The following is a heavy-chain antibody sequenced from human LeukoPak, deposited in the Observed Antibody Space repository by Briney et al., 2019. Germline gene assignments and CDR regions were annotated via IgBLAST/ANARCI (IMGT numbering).Heavy chain of an antibody. D-gene: IGHD3-10*01. CDR3: ARRGLMVRGVIISRIDY. CDR1: GYTFTSYD. CDR2: INPSGGST. Sequence: ASVKVSCKASGYTFTSYDINWVRQAPGQGLEWMGIINPSGGSTSYAQKFQGRVTMTRDTSTSTVYMELSSLRSEDTAVYYCARRGLMVRGVIISRIDYWGQGTLVTVSS. J-gene: IGHJ4*02. V-gene: IGHV1-46*01.